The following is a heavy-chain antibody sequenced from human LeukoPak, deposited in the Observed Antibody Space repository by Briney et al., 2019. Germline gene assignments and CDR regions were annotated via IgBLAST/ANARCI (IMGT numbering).Heavy chain of an antibody. V-gene: IGHV7-4-1*02. D-gene: IGHD2-2*01. J-gene: IGHJ5*02. CDR3: ARDRKGRIVVVPAAQPSYNWFDP. CDR2: INTNTGNP. CDR1: GYTFTSYA. Sequence: ASVKVSCKASGYTFTSYAINWVRQAPGQGLEWMGWINTNTGNPTYAQGFTGRFVFSLDTSVSTAYLQISSLKAEDTAVYYCARDRKGRIVVVPAAQPSYNWFDPWGQGTLVTVSS.